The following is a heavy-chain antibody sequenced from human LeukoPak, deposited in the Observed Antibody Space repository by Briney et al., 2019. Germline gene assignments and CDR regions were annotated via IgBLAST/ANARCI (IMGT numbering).Heavy chain of an antibody. D-gene: IGHD4-17*01. CDR1: GYTFINYY. CDR2: INPKSDYT. J-gene: IGHJ4*02. Sequence: ASVKVSCKASGYTFINYYMHWVRQAPGQGLEWMGWINPKSDYTNYAQKFQGRVTMTRDTSISTAYMELSRLRSDDTAVYYCARVKGLYGDYGEIDYWGQGTLVTVPS. V-gene: IGHV1-2*02. CDR3: ARVKGLYGDYGEIDY.